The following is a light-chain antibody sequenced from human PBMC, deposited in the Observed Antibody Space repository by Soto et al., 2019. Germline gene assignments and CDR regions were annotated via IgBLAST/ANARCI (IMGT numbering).Light chain of an antibody. J-gene: IGLJ2*01. CDR3: QSYDSSAVV. V-gene: IGLV6-57*04. CDR1: SGSIASNY. CDR2: EDN. Sequence: NFMLTQPHSVSESPGKTVTISCTRSSGSIASNYVQWYQQRPGSAPTTMIYEDNQRPSGVPDRFYGSIDSSSNSASLTISGLKTEDEADYYCQSYDSSAVVFGGGTKLTVL.